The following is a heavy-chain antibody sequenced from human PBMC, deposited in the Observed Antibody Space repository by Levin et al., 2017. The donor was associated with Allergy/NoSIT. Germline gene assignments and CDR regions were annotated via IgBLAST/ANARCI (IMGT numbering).Heavy chain of an antibody. Sequence: GGSLRLSCAASGFSFENYAMHWVRQAPGKGLEWVAVISYDGSDEYYADSVKGRFTISRDSSENTLILQMNRLGAVDTAVYYCARDFFYCRSSSCYKYYYYGMDVWGQGTTVTVSS. CDR3: ARDFFYCRSSSCYKYYYYGMDV. V-gene: IGHV3-30*04. CDR1: GFSFENYA. CDR2: ISYDGSDE. D-gene: IGHD2-2*02. J-gene: IGHJ6*02.